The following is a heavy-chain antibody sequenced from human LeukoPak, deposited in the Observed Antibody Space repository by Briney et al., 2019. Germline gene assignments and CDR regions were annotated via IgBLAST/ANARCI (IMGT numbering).Heavy chain of an antibody. V-gene: IGHV3-23*01. J-gene: IGHJ4*02. CDR3: AKDLSLVIAAAGTWFY. CDR1: GYTFTSYG. CDR2: ISGSGGST. D-gene: IGHD6-13*01. Sequence: SCKASGYTFTSYGISWVRQAPGKGLEWVSAISGSGGSTYYADSVKGRFTISRDNSKNTLYLQMNSLRAEDTAVYYCAKDLSLVIAAAGTWFYWGQGTLVTVSS.